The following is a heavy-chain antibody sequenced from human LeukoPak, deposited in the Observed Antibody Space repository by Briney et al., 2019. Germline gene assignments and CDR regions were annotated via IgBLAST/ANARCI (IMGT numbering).Heavy chain of an antibody. D-gene: IGHD6-6*01. CDR2: INTDGSST. CDR1: GFTFSSYW. Sequence: GGSLRLSCATSGFTFSSYWMHWVRQAPGKGLVWVSRINTDGSSTTYADSVKGRFTISRDNAKNTLYLQMNSLSAEDTAVYYCARGYSSSYRIDYWGQGTLVTVSS. CDR3: ARGYSSSYRIDY. J-gene: IGHJ4*02. V-gene: IGHV3-74*01.